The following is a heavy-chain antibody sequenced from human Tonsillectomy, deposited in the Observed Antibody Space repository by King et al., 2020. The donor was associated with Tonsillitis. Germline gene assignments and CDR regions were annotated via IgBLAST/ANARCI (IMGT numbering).Heavy chain of an antibody. J-gene: IGHJ3*02. CDR3: AKEAPIRITMVRGAYDAFDI. V-gene: IGHV3-23*04. Sequence: VQLVESGGGLVQPGGSLRLSCAASGFTFSSYAMSWVRQAPGKGLEWVSAISGSGGSTYYADSVKGRFTTSRDNSKNTLYLQMNSLRAEDTAVYYCAKEAPIRITMVRGAYDAFDIWGQGTMVTVSS. D-gene: IGHD3-10*01. CDR1: GFTFSSYA. CDR2: ISGSGGST.